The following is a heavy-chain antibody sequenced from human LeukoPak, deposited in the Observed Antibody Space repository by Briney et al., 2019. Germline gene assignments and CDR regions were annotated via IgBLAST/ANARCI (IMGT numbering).Heavy chain of an antibody. CDR1: GFTFCSYS. CDR3: ARAPYSRYYYMDV. D-gene: IGHD4-11*01. J-gene: IGHJ6*03. V-gene: IGHV3-21*01. CDR2: ISSSSSYI. Sequence: GGSLRLSCAASGFTFCSYSMNWVRQAPGKGLEWVSSISSSSSYIYYADSVKGRFTISRDNAKNSLYLQMNSLRAEDTAVYYCARAPYSRYYYMDVWGKGTTVTVSS.